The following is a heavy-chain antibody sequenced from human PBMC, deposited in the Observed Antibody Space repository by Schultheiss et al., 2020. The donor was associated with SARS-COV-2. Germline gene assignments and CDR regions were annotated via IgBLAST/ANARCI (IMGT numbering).Heavy chain of an antibody. CDR3: ARGAYGDYWYFDL. D-gene: IGHD4-17*01. CDR2: IWYDGSNK. Sequence: GESLKISCAASGFTFSSYGMHWVRQAPGKGLEWVAVIWYDGSNKYYADSVKGRFTISRDNSKNTLYLQMNSLRAEDTAVYYCARGAYGDYWYFDLWGRGTLVTVSS. CDR1: GFTFSSYG. V-gene: IGHV3-33*01. J-gene: IGHJ2*01.